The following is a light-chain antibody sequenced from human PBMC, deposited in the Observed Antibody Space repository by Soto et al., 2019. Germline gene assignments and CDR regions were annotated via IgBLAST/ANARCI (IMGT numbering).Light chain of an antibody. CDR2: DNN. V-gene: IGLV1-51*01. CDR3: GTWDSSLSAYV. CDR1: SSNIRNNY. Sequence: QSVLTQPPSVSAAPGQKVTISCSGSSSNIRNNYVSWYQQLPGTAPKLLIYDNNKRPSGIPDRFSSSKSGTSATPGITGLQTGDEADYYCGTWDSSLSAYVFGTGTKVTVL. J-gene: IGLJ1*01.